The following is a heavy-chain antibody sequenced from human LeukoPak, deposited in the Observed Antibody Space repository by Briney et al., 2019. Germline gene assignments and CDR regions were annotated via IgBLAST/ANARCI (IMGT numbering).Heavy chain of an antibody. D-gene: IGHD1-26*01. V-gene: IGHV3-30*02. CDR3: ARDKGLGGSYYGPGAFDI. J-gene: IGHJ3*02. Sequence: PGGSLRLSCAASGFTFSSYGMHWVRQAPGKGLEWVAFIRYDGSNKYYADSVKGRFTISRDNSKNTLYLQMNSLRAEDTAVYYCARDKGLGGSYYGPGAFDIWGQGTMVTVSS. CDR1: GFTFSSYG. CDR2: IRYDGSNK.